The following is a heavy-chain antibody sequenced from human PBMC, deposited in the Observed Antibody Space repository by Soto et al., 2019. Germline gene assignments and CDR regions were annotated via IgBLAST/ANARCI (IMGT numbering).Heavy chain of an antibody. CDR2: IYPSDADT. CDR3: ATSPIDYVSSWSSFEY. D-gene: IGHD6-13*01. V-gene: IGHV5-51*01. Sequence: GESLKISCKGSGYMFSAHWIAWVRQMPGKGLEWMGIIYPSDADTRYSPPFQGQVTFSVDKSINTAYLRWSNLKASDTAMYYCATSPIDYVSSWSSFEYWGQGTLVTVSS. J-gene: IGHJ4*02. CDR1: GYMFSAHW.